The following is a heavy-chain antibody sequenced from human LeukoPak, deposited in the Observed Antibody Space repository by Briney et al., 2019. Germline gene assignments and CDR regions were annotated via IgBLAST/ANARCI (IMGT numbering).Heavy chain of an antibody. V-gene: IGHV4-4*07. Sequence: PSETLSLICTVWGGSISIYYWSWIRQPAGKGLEWIGRIYTSGSTNYNPSLKSRVTISVDTSKNQFSLKLSSVTAADTAVYYCARSMVRGVYFDYWGQGTLVTVSS. J-gene: IGHJ4*02. CDR1: GGSISIYY. CDR2: IYTSGST. CDR3: ARSMVRGVYFDY. D-gene: IGHD3-10*01.